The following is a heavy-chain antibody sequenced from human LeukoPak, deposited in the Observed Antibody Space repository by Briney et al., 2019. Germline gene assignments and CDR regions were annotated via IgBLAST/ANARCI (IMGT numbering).Heavy chain of an antibody. Sequence: GGSLRLSCAASGFTFSSYWVHWVRQAPGKGLVWVSRINSDGSSTSYADSVKGRFTISRDNAKNTLYLQMNSLRAEDTAVYYCARPVRRAAIDYWGQGTLVTVSS. D-gene: IGHD2-15*01. CDR1: GFTFSSYW. CDR3: ARPVRRAAIDY. J-gene: IGHJ4*02. V-gene: IGHV3-74*01. CDR2: INSDGSST.